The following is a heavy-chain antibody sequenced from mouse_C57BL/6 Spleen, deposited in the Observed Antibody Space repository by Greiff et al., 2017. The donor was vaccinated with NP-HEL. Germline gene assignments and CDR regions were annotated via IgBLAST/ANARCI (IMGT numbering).Heavy chain of an antibody. CDR2: ISSGGDYI. D-gene: IGHD2-1*01. J-gene: IGHJ4*01. Sequence: EVQLVESGEGLVKPGGSLKLSCAASGFTFSSYAMSWVRQTPEKRLEWVAYISSGGDYIYYADTVKGRFTISRDNARNTLYLQMSSLKSEDTAMYYCTRTALYYGNSDYYAMVYWGQGTSVTVSS. CDR1: GFTFSSYA. V-gene: IGHV5-9-1*02. CDR3: TRTALYYGNSDYYAMVY.